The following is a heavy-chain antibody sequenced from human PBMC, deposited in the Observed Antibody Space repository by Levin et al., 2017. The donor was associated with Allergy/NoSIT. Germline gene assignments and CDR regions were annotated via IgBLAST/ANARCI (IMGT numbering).Heavy chain of an antibody. V-gene: IGHV1-2*02. CDR3: ARGYGHYDSSGYYRSDWFDP. Sequence: GESLKISCKASGYTFNGYYVHWVRQAPGLGLEWMGWISPNTGGTKYAQKFQGRVTMTRDTSISTAYMELSRLRPDDTAIYYCARGYGHYDSSGYYRSDWFDPWGQGTLVTVS. D-gene: IGHD3-22*01. J-gene: IGHJ5*02. CDR1: GYTFNGYY. CDR2: ISPNTGGT.